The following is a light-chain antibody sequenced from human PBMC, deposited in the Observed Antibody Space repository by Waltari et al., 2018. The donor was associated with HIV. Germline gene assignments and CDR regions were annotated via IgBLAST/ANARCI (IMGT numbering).Light chain of an antibody. CDR1: QSMLYSSNNKNF. Sequence: DIVMTQSPDSLAVSLDERATINCKSSQSMLYSSNNKNFLAWYQQKPGQPPRLLIYWASTRESGFPDRFSGSGSETDFTLTVSSLQAEDVAVYYCQQYYTTPLTFGQGTKLEIK. V-gene: IGKV4-1*01. J-gene: IGKJ2*01. CDR2: WAS. CDR3: QQYYTTPLT.